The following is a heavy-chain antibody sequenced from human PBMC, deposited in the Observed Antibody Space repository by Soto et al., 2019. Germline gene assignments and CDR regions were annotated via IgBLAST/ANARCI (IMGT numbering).Heavy chain of an antibody. CDR2: VHHSGST. J-gene: IGHJ4*02. Sequence: ASETLSLTCTVSGASMNSHYWSWIRQPPGKGLEWIGYVHHSGSTQYNPSLEGRVTISLDKSKNQLSLNLSPVTAADTAVYYCMRSFRGADWGQGTLVTVSS. D-gene: IGHD3-16*01. CDR3: MRSFRGAD. CDR1: GASMNSHY. V-gene: IGHV4-59*11.